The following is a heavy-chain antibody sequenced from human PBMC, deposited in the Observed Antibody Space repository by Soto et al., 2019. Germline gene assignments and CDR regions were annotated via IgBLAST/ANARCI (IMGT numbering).Heavy chain of an antibody. CDR2: IIPKLGSA. V-gene: IGHV1-69*01. Sequence: QVQLVQSGAEVKEPGSSVKVSCKASGGGNLRDYRTTWVRRAPGQGLEWMGGIIPKLGSANYAQNFQGRVTITPAESTNTCYIEIWSLRSGDTALYFWARGGDGYHFGPVYRGQGTPVTVSS. CDR1: GGGNLRDYR. D-gene: IGHD2-21*01. CDR3: ARGGDGYHFGPVY. J-gene: IGHJ4*02.